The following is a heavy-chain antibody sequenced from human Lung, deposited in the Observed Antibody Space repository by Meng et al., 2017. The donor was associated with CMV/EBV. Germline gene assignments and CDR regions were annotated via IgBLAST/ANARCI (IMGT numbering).Heavy chain of an antibody. CDR3: AREGGCSSTSCYYYYGMDV. V-gene: IGHV1-69*05. Sequence: SVKVSCKASGGTFSSYAIGWVRQAPGQGLEWMGGIIPIFGTANYAQKFQGRVTITTDESTSTAYMELSSLRSEDTAVYYCAREGGCSSTSCYYYYGMDVWGQGTTVTVSS. J-gene: IGHJ6*02. CDR1: GGTFSSYA. CDR2: IIPIFGTA. D-gene: IGHD2-2*01.